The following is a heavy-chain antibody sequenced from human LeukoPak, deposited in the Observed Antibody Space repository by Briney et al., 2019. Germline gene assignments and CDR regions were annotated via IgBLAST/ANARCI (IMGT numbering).Heavy chain of an antibody. J-gene: IGHJ6*03. CDR1: GGSISSGSYY. CDR3: AREVAQLLSYYYYYMDV. V-gene: IGHV4-61*02. D-gene: IGHD2-2*01. Sequence: SQTLSLTCTVSGGSISSGSYYWSWIRQPAGKGLEWVGRIYTSGSTNYNPSLKSRVTISVDTSKNQFSLKLSSVTAAGTAVYYCAREVAQLLSYYYYYMDVWGKGTTVTVSS. CDR2: IYTSGST.